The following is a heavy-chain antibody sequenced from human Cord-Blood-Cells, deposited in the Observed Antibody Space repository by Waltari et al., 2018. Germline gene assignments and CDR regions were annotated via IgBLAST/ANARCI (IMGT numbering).Heavy chain of an antibody. CDR2: IYHSGST. V-gene: IGHV4-38-2*02. CDR1: GYSISSGYY. J-gene: IGHJ3*02. Sequence: QVQLQESGPGLVTPSETLSLTCTVSGYSISSGYYWGWIRQPPGKGLEWIGSIYHSGSTYYNPSLKSRVTISVDTSKNQFSLKLSSVTAADTAVYYCARDYYGSGSDAFDIWGQGTMVTVSS. CDR3: ARDYYGSGSDAFDI. D-gene: IGHD3-10*01.